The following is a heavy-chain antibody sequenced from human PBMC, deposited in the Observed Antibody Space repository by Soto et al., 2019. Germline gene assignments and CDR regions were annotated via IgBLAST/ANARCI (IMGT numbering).Heavy chain of an antibody. CDR3: ARGLRGFWFDP. Sequence: QVQLQESGQGLVKPSQTLSLTCTVSGGSISSGGYYWSWIRQHPGKGLEWIGYIDYSGSTYYNPSLKRRVTISVDTSKSQFSLKLSSVTAVDTAVYYCARGLRGFWFDPCGQGTLVTVSS. CDR2: IDYSGST. J-gene: IGHJ5*02. V-gene: IGHV4-31*03. CDR1: GGSISSGGYY. D-gene: IGHD3-3*01.